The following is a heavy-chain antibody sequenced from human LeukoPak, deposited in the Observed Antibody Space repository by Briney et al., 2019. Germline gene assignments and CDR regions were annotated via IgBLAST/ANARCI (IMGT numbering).Heavy chain of an antibody. CDR1: GGSFSGYY. D-gene: IGHD6-6*01. V-gene: IGHV4-34*01. J-gene: IGHJ4*02. CDR3: ARVKSPSRIAARPFDY. CDR2: INHSGST. Sequence: SETLSLTCAVYGGSFSGYYWSWVRQPPGKGLEWIGEINHSGSTNYNPSLKSRVTISVDTSKNQFSLKLSSVTAADTAVYYCARVKSPSRIAARPFDYWGQGTLVTVSS.